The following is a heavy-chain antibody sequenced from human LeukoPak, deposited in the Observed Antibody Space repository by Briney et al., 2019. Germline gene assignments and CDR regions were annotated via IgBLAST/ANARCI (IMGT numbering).Heavy chain of an antibody. J-gene: IGHJ6*03. CDR2: ISGSGGST. Sequence: GGSLRLSCAASGFTFSSYAMSWIHQAPGKGLEWVSAISGSGGSTYYADSVKGRFTISRDNSKNTLYLQMNSLRAEDTAVYYCAKSIAAAGRYYYYMDVWGKGTTVTVSS. CDR1: GFTFSSYA. D-gene: IGHD6-13*01. CDR3: AKSIAAAGRYYYYMDV. V-gene: IGHV3-23*01.